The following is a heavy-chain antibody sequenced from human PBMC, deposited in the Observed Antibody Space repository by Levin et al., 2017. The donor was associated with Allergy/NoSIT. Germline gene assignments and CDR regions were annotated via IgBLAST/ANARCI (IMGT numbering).Heavy chain of an antibody. J-gene: IGHJ4*02. CDR1: GFTFNNYT. V-gene: IGHV3-49*03. CDR2: IRSKAYGGTI. Sequence: PGESLKISCTASGFTFNNYTMSWFRQAPGKGLEWVGVIRSKAYGGTIEYAASVKGRFIISRDDSKSSAYLQMNSLKTEDTAVYYCSRGRRSGSYTGYWGQGTLVTVSS. CDR3: SRGRRSGSYTGY. D-gene: IGHD3-10*01.